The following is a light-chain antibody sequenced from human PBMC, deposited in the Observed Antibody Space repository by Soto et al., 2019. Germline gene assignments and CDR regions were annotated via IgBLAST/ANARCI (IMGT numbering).Light chain of an antibody. J-gene: IGLJ1*01. Sequence: QSALTQPPSASGSPGQSVTISCTGTSSDVGGYNYVSWYQQHPGKAPKLMIYEVSKRPSGVPDRFSGSKSGNTASLTVSGLQAEDEADYYCSSHAGSSCVFGTGTKVTV. V-gene: IGLV2-8*01. CDR2: EVS. CDR1: SSDVGGYNY. CDR3: SSHAGSSCV.